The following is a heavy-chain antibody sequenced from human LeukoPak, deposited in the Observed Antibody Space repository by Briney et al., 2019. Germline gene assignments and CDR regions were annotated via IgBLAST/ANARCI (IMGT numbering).Heavy chain of an antibody. CDR3: ASSHPPYMNSRTTNGGYYYYMDV. CDR2: ISAYNGNT. CDR1: GYTFTSYG. Sequence: ASVKVSCKASGYTFTSYGISWVRQAPGQGLEWMGWISAYNGNTNYAQKLQGRVTMTTDTSTSTAYMELRSLRSDDTAVYYCASSHPPYMNSRTTNGGYYYYMDVWGKGTTVTISS. J-gene: IGHJ6*03. D-gene: IGHD7-27*01. V-gene: IGHV1-18*01.